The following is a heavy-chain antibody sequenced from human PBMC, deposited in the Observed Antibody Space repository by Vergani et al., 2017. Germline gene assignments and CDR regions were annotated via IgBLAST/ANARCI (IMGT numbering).Heavy chain of an antibody. CDR1: GGSISSGDYY. CDR3: ACGITMIVVVTSEGSWFDP. D-gene: IGHD3-22*01. V-gene: IGHV4-30-4*08. J-gene: IGHJ5*02. Sequence: QVQLQESGPGLVKPSQTLSLTCTVSGGSISSGDYYWSWIRQPPGKGLEWIGYIYYSGSTYYNPSLKSRVTISVDTSKNQFSLKLSSVTAADTSVYYCACGITMIVVVTSEGSWFDPWGQGTLVTVSS. CDR2: IYYSGST.